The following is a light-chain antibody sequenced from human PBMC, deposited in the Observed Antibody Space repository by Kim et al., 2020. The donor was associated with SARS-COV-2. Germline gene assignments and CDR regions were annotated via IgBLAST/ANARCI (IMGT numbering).Light chain of an antibody. CDR3: QQTYTATLT. V-gene: IGKV1-39*01. Sequence: DIQMTQSPSSLSAFVGDRVTITCRASQSISDYLNWYQHKPGKAPNLLIYAASTLQSGVPSRFAGSGSGTDSTLTITSLQPEDFATYFCQQTYTATLTFGGGTKVDIK. J-gene: IGKJ4*01. CDR2: AAS. CDR1: QSISDY.